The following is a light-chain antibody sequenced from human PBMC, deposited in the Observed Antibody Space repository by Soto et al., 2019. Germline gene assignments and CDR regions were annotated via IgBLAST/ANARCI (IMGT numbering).Light chain of an antibody. CDR2: DVS. CDR3: SSYTSSSTVV. V-gene: IGLV2-14*01. J-gene: IGLJ2*01. Sequence: QSALTQPASVSGSPGQSITISCTGTSSDVGGYNYVSWYQQHPGKAPKLMIYDVSNRPSGVSNRFSGSKSGNTSSLTISGXXXXXXXXXXCSSYTSSSTVVFGGGTKL. CDR1: SSDVGGYNY.